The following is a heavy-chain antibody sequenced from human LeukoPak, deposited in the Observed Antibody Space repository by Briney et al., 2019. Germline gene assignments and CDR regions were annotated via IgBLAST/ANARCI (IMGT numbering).Heavy chain of an antibody. Sequence: GGSLRLSCAASGFTFSSYAMSWVRQAPGKGLEWVSAISGSGGSTYYADSVKGRFTISRDNSKNTLYLQINSLRAEDTAVYYCAKARSINWKEGAFDIWGQGTMVTVSS. CDR1: GFTFSSYA. D-gene: IGHD1-20*01. CDR2: ISGSGGST. J-gene: IGHJ3*02. V-gene: IGHV3-23*01. CDR3: AKARSINWKEGAFDI.